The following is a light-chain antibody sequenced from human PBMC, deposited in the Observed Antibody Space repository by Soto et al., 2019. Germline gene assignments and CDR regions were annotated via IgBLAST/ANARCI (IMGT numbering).Light chain of an antibody. V-gene: IGLV3-25*02. Sequence: SSELTQTPSVSVSPGQTARISCSGDALPKQYAYWYQQKPGQAPVLVIYKDTERPSGIPDRFSGSSSGTTVTLTISGVQAEDEADYYCQSTDSSDTYVFGTGTKVTVL. J-gene: IGLJ1*01. CDR2: KDT. CDR1: ALPKQY. CDR3: QSTDSSDTYV.